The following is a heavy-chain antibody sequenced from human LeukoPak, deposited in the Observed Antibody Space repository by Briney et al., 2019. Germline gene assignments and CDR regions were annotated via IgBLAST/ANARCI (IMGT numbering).Heavy chain of an antibody. CDR3: ARDSRLSHSDY. Sequence: SETLSLTCTVSGGSISSYYWSWIRQPPGKGLEWIGYIYYSGSTNYNPSLKSRVTISVDTSKNQFSLKLSSVTAADTAVYYCARDSRLSHSDYWGQGTLVTVSS. CDR1: GGSISSYY. V-gene: IGHV4-59*01. CDR2: IYYSGST. J-gene: IGHJ4*02. D-gene: IGHD2-2*01.